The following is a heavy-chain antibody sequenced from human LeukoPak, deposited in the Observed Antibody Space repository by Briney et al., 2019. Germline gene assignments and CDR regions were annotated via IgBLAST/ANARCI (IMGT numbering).Heavy chain of an antibody. CDR3: ARAVAGTLEDY. CDR2: ISAYNGNT. D-gene: IGHD6-19*01. CDR1: GGTFSSYA. V-gene: IGHV1-18*01. Sequence: GSVKVSCKASGGTFSSYAISWVRQAPGQGLEWMGWISAYNGNTNYAQKLQGRVTMTTDTSTSTAYMELRSLRSDDTAVYYCARAVAGTLEDYWGQGTLVTVSS. J-gene: IGHJ4*02.